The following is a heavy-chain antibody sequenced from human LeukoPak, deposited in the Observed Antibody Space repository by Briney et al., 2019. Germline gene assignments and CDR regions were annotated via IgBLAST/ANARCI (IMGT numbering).Heavy chain of an antibody. J-gene: IGHJ4*02. Sequence: SETLSLTCTVSGGSISSSSYYWGWIRQPPGKGLEWIGSIYYSGSTYYNPSLKRRVTISVDTSKNQFSLKLSSVTAADTAVYYCARRVAAAGPYYFDYWGQGTLVTVSS. CDR3: ARRVAAAGPYYFDY. V-gene: IGHV4-39*01. CDR2: IYYSGST. D-gene: IGHD6-13*01. CDR1: GGSISSSSYY.